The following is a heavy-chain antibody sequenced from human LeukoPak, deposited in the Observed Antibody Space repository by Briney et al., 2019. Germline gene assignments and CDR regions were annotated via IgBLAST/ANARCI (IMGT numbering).Heavy chain of an antibody. V-gene: IGHV1-2*02. J-gene: IGHJ4*02. CDR2: ISPHSGGT. CDR3: ARGNYDILTGYLDY. D-gene: IGHD3-9*01. Sequence: ASVKVSCKASGYIFTGYYMHWVRQAPGQGLEWMGWISPHSGGTNYAQKFQGRVTMTLDTSISTVYMELSRLRSDDTAVYYCARGNYDILTGYLDYWGQGTLVTVSS. CDR1: GYIFTGYY.